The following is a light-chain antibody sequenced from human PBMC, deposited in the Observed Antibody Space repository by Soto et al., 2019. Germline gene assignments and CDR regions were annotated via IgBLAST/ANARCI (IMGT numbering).Light chain of an antibody. Sequence: ENLLTHSPGTLSLSPGEKATLSGTPSQNVARNYLAWFKQRPGQAPRLLIYDASTRATGIPDRFSGSGSGTDFTLTISRLEPEDFAVYFCQQYATSPLAFGGGTKVDI. CDR3: QQYATSPLA. V-gene: IGKV3-20*01. J-gene: IGKJ4*01. CDR1: QNVARNY. CDR2: DAS.